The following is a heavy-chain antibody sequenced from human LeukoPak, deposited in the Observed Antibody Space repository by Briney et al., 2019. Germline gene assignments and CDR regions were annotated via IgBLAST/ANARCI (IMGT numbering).Heavy chain of an antibody. V-gene: IGHV1-69*13. CDR1: GYTFTSYG. D-gene: IGHD3-3*01. CDR2: IIPIFGTA. Sequence: SVKVSFKASGYTFTSYGISWVRQAPGQGLEWMGGIIPIFGTANYAQKFQGRVTITADESTSTAYMELSSLRSEDTAVYYCARGSRFLEWTLFGFDYWGQGTLVTVSS. J-gene: IGHJ4*02. CDR3: ARGSRFLEWTLFGFDY.